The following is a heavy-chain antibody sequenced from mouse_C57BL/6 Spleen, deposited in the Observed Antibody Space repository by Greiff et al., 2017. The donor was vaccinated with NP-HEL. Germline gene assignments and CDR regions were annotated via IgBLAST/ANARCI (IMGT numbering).Heavy chain of an antibody. CDR3: ARRYGSPYWYFDV. Sequence: VQLQQSGPGLVKPGASVKISCKASGYSFTDYNMNWVKQSNGKSLEWIGVINPNYGTTSYNQTFKGKATLTVDQSSSTAYMQLNSLTSEDTAVYYCARRYGSPYWYFDVWGTGTTVTVSS. D-gene: IGHD1-1*01. V-gene: IGHV1-39*01. CDR2: INPNYGTT. CDR1: GYSFTDYN. J-gene: IGHJ1*03.